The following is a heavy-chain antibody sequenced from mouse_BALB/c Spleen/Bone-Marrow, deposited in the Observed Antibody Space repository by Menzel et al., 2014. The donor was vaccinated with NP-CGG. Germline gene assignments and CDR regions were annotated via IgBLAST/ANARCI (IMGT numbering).Heavy chain of an antibody. J-gene: IGHJ1*01. D-gene: IGHD2-4*01. V-gene: IGHV1S41*01. CDR3: ARARSTVITTWYFDV. CDR2: FAPGSGNT. CDR1: GCTFTSYW. Sequence: DLVKPGASVKLSCKASGCTFTSYWINWIKQRPGQGLEWIGRFAPGSGNTYYNEMFKGNATLTVDTSSSTAYIQLSSLSSEDSAVYFCARARSTVITTWYFDVWGAGTTVTVSS.